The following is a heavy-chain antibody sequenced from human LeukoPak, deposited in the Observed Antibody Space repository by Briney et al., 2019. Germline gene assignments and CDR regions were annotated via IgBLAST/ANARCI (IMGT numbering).Heavy chain of an antibody. Sequence: ASVKVSCKTSGYTFTDLYIHWVRQAPGQGLEWMGIINPSGGSTSYAQKFQGRVTMTRDMSTSTVYMELSSLRSEDTAVYYCARASIVGATRWYYFDYWGQGTLVTVSS. J-gene: IGHJ4*02. CDR1: GYTFTDLY. D-gene: IGHD1-26*01. V-gene: IGHV1-46*01. CDR3: ARASIVGATRWYYFDY. CDR2: INPSGGST.